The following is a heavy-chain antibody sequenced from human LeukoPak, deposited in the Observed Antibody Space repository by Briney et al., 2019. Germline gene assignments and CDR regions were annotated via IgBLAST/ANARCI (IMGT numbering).Heavy chain of an antibody. CDR3: ARDAYYDSSGSSIAYYYGMDV. J-gene: IGHJ6*02. D-gene: IGHD3-22*01. V-gene: IGHV1-46*01. Sequence: GASLKVSCKASGYTFTSYYMHWVRQAPGQGLECMGIINPSGGSTSYAQKFQGRVTMTRDTSTSTVYMELSSLRSEDTAVYYCARDAYYDSSGSSIAYYYGMDVWGQGTTVTVSS. CDR1: GYTFTSYY. CDR2: INPSGGST.